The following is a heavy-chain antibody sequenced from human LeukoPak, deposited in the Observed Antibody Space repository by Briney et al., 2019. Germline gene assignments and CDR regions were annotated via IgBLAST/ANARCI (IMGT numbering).Heavy chain of an antibody. D-gene: IGHD3-3*01. V-gene: IGHV1-2*02. CDR2: INPNTGGT. CDR3: ARQYDFWSGYPTAFDY. Sequence: ASVKVSCKASGYTFTCYYMYWVRQAPGQGLESMGFINPNTGGTIYAQKFQARVTMTRDTSISTGYMEMRGLLSENTGVYFCARQYDFWSGYPTAFDYWGQGTLVTVSS. J-gene: IGHJ4*02. CDR1: GYTFTCYY.